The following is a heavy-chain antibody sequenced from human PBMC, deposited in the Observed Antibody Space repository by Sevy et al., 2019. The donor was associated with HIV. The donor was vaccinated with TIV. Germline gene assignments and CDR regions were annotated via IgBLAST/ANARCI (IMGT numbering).Heavy chain of an antibody. V-gene: IGHV4-59*08. CDR1: GGSITSLY. CDR2: IYYNGHI. D-gene: IGHD2-21*02. J-gene: IGHJ4*02. Sequence: SETLSLTCTVSGGSITSLYWNWIRQPPGKGLEWIANIYYNGHINYNPSLKSRVTLSLDTSKNQFSLWLSAVTDADTAMYYCAGETAWGRCYSWGQGTLVTVSS. CDR3: AGETAWGRCYS.